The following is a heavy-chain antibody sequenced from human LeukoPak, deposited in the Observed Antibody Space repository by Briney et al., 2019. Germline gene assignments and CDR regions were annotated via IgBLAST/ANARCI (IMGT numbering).Heavy chain of an antibody. CDR3: ARHGSNYDFWSGYYTGDWFDP. V-gene: IGHV4-34*01. CDR2: INHSGST. Sequence: SETLSLTCAVYGGSFSGYYWSWIRQPPGKGLEWIGEINHSGSTNYNPSLKSRVTISVDTSKNQFSLKLSSVTAADTAVYYCARHGSNYDFWSGYYTGDWFDPWGQGTLVTVSS. D-gene: IGHD3-3*01. J-gene: IGHJ5*02. CDR1: GGSFSGYY.